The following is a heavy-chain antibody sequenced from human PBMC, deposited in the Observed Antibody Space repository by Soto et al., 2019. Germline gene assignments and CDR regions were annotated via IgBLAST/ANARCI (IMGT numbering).Heavy chain of an antibody. V-gene: IGHV4-4*02. J-gene: IGHJ6*02. CDR1: GGSISSSNW. D-gene: IGHD1-26*01. Sequence: TSETLSLTCAVSGGSISSSNWWSWVRQPPGKGLEWIGEIYHSGSTNYNPSLKSRVTISVDKSKNQFSLKLSSVTAADTAVYYCARVSGSYYYGKDVWGQGTTVTVSS. CDR2: IYHSGST. CDR3: ARVSGSYYYGKDV.